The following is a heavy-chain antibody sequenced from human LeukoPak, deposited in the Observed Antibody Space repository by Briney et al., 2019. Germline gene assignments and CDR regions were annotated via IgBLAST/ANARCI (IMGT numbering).Heavy chain of an antibody. CDR2: VKSKPDGGTI. CDR1: GLTFSNAW. J-gene: IGHJ4*02. D-gene: IGHD3-16*01. Sequence: GGSLRLSCAASGLTFSNAWMSWVRQAPGKGLEWVGRVKSKPDGGTIDYAAPVKGRFTISRDDSKNTLYLRMSSLKTEDTAVYYCVTDSLVLNYWGQGTLVTVSS. V-gene: IGHV3-15*01. CDR3: VTDSLVLNY.